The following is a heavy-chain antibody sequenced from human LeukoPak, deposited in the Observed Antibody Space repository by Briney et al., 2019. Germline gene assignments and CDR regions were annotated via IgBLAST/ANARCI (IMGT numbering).Heavy chain of an antibody. CDR1: GFTFSSYA. J-gene: IGHJ3*02. CDR3: AGTPGAFDI. Sequence: PGGSLRLSCAASGFTFSSYAMHWVRQAPGKGLEWVAVISYDGSNKYYADSVKGRFTISRDNSKNTLYLQMNSLRAEDTAVYYCAGTPGAFDIWGQGTMVTVSS. CDR2: ISYDGSNK. V-gene: IGHV3-30-3*01.